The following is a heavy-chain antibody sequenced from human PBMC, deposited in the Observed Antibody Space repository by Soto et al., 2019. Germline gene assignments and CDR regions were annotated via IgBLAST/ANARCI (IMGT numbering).Heavy chain of an antibody. CDR2: IYYSGST. CDR3: ARSAGVTIFGVVISYFDY. V-gene: IGHV4-31*03. D-gene: IGHD3-3*01. CDR1: GGSISSGGYY. J-gene: IGHJ4*02. Sequence: SETLSLTCTVSGGSISSGGYYWSWIRQHPGKGLEWIGYIYYSGSTYYNPSLKSRVTISVDTSKNQFSLKLSSVTAADTAVYYCARSAGVTIFGVVISYFDYWGQGTLVTVSS.